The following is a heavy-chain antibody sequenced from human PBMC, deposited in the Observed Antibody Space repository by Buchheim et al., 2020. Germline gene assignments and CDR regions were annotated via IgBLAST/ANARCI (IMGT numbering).Heavy chain of an antibody. J-gene: IGHJ4*02. D-gene: IGHD3-3*01. CDR2: IRYDGSNK. V-gene: IGHV3-30*02. Sequence: QVQLVESGGGVVQPGRSLRLPCAASGFTFSSYGMHWVRQAPGKGLEWVAFIRYDGSNKYYSDSVKGRFTISRDNSKNTLYLQMNSLRAEDTAVYYCAKAPGGYDFWSGFDYWGQGTL. CDR3: AKAPGGYDFWSGFDY. CDR1: GFTFSSYG.